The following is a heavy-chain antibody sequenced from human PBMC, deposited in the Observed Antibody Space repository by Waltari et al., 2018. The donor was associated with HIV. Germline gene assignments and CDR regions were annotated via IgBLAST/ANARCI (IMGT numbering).Heavy chain of an antibody. CDR1: GGTFSGYY. D-gene: IGHD3-16*01. V-gene: IGHV4-34*02. J-gene: IGHJ2*01. CDR2: INQSGST. Sequence: QVQLEQWGAGLLKPSETLSLTCTIYGGTFSGYYWSWIRQSPGKGLEWLGEINQSGSTSYNPSLKSRVTVSVDTSKNQFSLKVTSVTAADTAVYYCARGGLNAEHVELGWFFDLWGRGTLVTVSS. CDR3: ARGGLNAEHVELGWFFDL.